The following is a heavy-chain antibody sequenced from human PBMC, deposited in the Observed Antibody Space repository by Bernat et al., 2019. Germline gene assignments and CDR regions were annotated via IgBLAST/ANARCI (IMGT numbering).Heavy chain of an antibody. CDR3: GRGQWGNYYYGMDV. D-gene: IGHD3-16*01. J-gene: IGHJ6*02. CDR1: GFTFSSYG. V-gene: IGHV3-33*01. CDR2: IWYDGSNK. Sequence: QVQLVESGGGVVQPGRSLRLSCAASGFTFSSYGMHWVRQAPGKGLEWVAIIWYDGSNKYYADSVKGRFTISRDNSKNTLYLQMNSLRAEDTAVYYCGRGQWGNYYYGMDVWGQGTTVTVSS.